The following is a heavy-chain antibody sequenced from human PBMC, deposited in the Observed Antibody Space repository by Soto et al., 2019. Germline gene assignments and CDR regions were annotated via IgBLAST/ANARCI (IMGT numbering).Heavy chain of an antibody. CDR1: GGSISSGDYY. D-gene: IGHD1-26*01. CDR3: ARDGGYNLDYYGMDV. J-gene: IGHJ6*02. CDR2: IYYSGST. V-gene: IGHV4-30-4*01. Sequence: QVQLQESGPGLVKPSQTLSLTCTVSGGSISSGDYYWSWIRQPPGKGLEWIGYIYYSGSTYYNPSLKSRVTISVDTSKNQFSLKLSSVTAADTAVYYCARDGGYNLDYYGMDVWGQGTTVTVSS.